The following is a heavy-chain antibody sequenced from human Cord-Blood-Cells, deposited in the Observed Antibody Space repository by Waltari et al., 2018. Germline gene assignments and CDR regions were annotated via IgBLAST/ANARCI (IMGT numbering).Heavy chain of an antibody. Sequence: QVQLVESGGGVVQPGRSLRLSCAASGFTFSSYAMHWVRQAPGKGLEWVAVISYAGSNKYYADSGKGRFTISRDKSKNTLYLQVNSLGSEDTAVYCCATDYGVWKGYFDLWGRGTLVTVSS. D-gene: IGHD1-1*01. V-gene: IGHV3-30-3*01. CDR2: ISYAGSNK. J-gene: IGHJ2*01. CDR1: GFTFSSYA. CDR3: ATDYGVWKGYFDL.